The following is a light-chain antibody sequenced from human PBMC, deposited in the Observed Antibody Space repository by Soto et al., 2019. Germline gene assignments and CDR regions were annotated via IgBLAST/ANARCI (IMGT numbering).Light chain of an antibody. J-gene: IGKJ1*01. CDR3: QQYGSSLGT. Sequence: EIVLTQSPGTLSLSPGERATLSCRASQSVRSSYLAWYQQKPGQAPRPLIYGASSRATGIPYRFSGSGSGTHLPHVSSRGQPDDFAVYYCQQYGSSLGTFGQGTKVEIK. CDR2: GAS. CDR1: QSVRSSY. V-gene: IGKV3-20*01.